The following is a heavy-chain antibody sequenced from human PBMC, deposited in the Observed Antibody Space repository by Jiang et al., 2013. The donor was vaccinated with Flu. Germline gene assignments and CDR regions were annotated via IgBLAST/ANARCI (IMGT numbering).Heavy chain of an antibody. CDR3: ARLNYLSNDYYYYGMDV. CDR1: GGSMNAFY. V-gene: IGHV4-4*07. D-gene: IGHD1-7*01. CDR2: IYGGGST. J-gene: IGHJ6*02. Sequence: PGLVKPSETLSLTCIVSGGSMNAFYWSWIRQSAGKGLEWIGRIYGGGSTNYNPSLQSRVTISVDTSKNQFSLKLSSVTAADTAVYYCARLNYLSNDYYYYGMDVWGQGTTVTVSS.